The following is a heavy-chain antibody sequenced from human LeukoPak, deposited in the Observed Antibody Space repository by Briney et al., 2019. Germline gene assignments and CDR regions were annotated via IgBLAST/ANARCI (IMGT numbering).Heavy chain of an antibody. Sequence: SETLSLTCTVSGGSISSSIYYWGWIRQPPGKGLEWIGSIYYSGSTYYNPSLKSRVTISVDTSKNQFPLNLRSVTAADTAVYYCARHSTSDYDFWSGYPDCFDYWGQGTLVTVSS. V-gene: IGHV4-39*01. CDR1: GGSISSSIYY. CDR2: IYYSGST. CDR3: ARHSTSDYDFWSGYPDCFDY. J-gene: IGHJ4*02. D-gene: IGHD3-3*01.